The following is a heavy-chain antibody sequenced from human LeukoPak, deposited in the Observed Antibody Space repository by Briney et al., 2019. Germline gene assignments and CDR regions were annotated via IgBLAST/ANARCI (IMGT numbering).Heavy chain of an antibody. Sequence: SETLSLTCAVYGGSFSGYYWGWIRQPPGRGLEWIGSIYHSGSTNYNPSLKSRVTISVDKSKNQFSLKLSSVTAADTAVYYCARTGAMVFDYWGQGTLVTVSS. J-gene: IGHJ4*02. D-gene: IGHD5-18*01. CDR3: ARTGAMVFDY. CDR2: IYHSGST. CDR1: GGSFSGYY. V-gene: IGHV4-34*01.